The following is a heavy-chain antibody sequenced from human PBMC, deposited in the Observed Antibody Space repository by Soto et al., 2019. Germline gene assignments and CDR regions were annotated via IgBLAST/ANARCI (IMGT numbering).Heavy chain of an antibody. Sequence: QVQLVQSGAEVKKPGASVKVSCQASGYTFTSYCMLWVRQAPGQGLEWMGIINPSGGSTTYAQKFQGRVTMTRDTSTSTVYMELSSLRSEDTAVYYCARDRGNYYRSPGAYWGQGTLVTVSS. CDR1: GYTFTSYC. CDR3: ARDRGNYYRSPGAY. V-gene: IGHV1-46*01. CDR2: INPSGGST. D-gene: IGHD1-26*01. J-gene: IGHJ4*02.